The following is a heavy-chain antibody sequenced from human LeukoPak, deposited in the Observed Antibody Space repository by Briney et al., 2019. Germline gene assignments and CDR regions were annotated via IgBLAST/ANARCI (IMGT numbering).Heavy chain of an antibody. CDR1: GYTLTELS. V-gene: IGHV1-24*01. D-gene: IGHD2-21*02. CDR2: FDPEDGET. CDR3: ATSKGTSGWGPKCYYYGMDV. J-gene: IGHJ6*02. Sequence: ASVKVSCKVSGYTLTELSMHWVRQAPGKGLEWMGGFDPEDGETIYAQKFQGRVTMTEDTSTDTAYMELSSLRSEDTAVYYCATSKGTSGWGPKCYYYGMDVWGQGTTVTVSS.